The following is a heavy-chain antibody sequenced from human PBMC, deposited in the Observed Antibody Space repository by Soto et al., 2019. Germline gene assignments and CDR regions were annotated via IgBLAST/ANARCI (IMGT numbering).Heavy chain of an antibody. V-gene: IGHV4-30-4*01. J-gene: IGHJ5*02. CDR2: IYHTGST. CDR1: SSSINSGDDY. CDR3: TRLGITLARGFKIPKWFDP. D-gene: IGHD3-10*01. Sequence: QVQLHESGPGLVTPSQTLSLTCTVSSSSINSGDDYWSWVRQSPGKGMEWIGYIYHTGSTYYNPSSKSRINISVYTSKNQCSWKLTSVSAAETALYYGTRLGITLARGFKIPKWFDPWGQATRVTVSS.